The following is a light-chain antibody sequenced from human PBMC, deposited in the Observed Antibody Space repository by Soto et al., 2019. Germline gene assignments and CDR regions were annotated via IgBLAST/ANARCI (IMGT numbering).Light chain of an antibody. CDR1: SYNIGSNT. CDR2: SNN. V-gene: IGLV1-44*01. CDR3: AAWDDSLDGDV. J-gene: IGLJ1*01. Sequence: QSVLPQPPSASGTPGQRVTISCSGSSYNIGSNTVNWYQQLPGTAPKLLSYSNNQRPSGVPDRFSGSKSGTSASLAISGLQSEDEADYYCAAWDDSLDGDVFGTGTKLTVL.